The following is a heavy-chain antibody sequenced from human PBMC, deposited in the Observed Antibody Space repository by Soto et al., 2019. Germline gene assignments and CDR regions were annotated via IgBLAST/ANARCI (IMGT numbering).Heavy chain of an antibody. Sequence: DSVKVSCKTSGYTFTSYYMHWVRQAPGQGLEWMGIINPSGGSTSYAQKFQGRVTMTRDTSTSTVYMELSSLRSDDTAVYYCARDLDIERAGKYYCGMDVWGQGSTVTVSS. CDR2: INPSGGST. J-gene: IGHJ6*02. CDR3: ARDLDIERAGKYYCGMDV. D-gene: IGHD2-2*01. CDR1: GYTFTSYY. V-gene: IGHV1-46*01.